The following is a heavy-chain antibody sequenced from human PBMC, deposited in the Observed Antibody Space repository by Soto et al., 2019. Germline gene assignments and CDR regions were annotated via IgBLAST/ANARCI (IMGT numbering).Heavy chain of an antibody. CDR3: AGGDCSGGSCYSIFDY. V-gene: IGHV1-18*01. CDR1: GCTFSSYT. Sequence: ASVKVSFKASGCTFSSYTISWVRQAPGQGLEWMGRISAYYGITNYAQKLQGRVTMTTDTSTSTAYMELRSMKSDDTAVYYCAGGDCSGGSCYSIFDYRGQRTLVTVSS. J-gene: IGHJ4*02. D-gene: IGHD2-15*01. CDR2: ISAYYGIT.